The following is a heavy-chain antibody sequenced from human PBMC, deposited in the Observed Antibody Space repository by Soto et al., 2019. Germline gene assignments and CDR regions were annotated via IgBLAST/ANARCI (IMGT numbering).Heavy chain of an antibody. Sequence: QVQLVQSGGGVNKPGTSLRLSCDASGFIFSSFGMSWVRQAPGKGLEWVGVIWTVGRTTDYVETVKGRFTMSKDNSKNTLYLEMNSLRDEDTVVYYCEREGLSGRQPEFDNGGQGTLVTVPS. CDR1: GFIFSSFG. CDR2: IWTVGRTT. V-gene: IGHV3-33*01. D-gene: IGHD1-26*01. CDR3: EREGLSGRQPEFDN. J-gene: IGHJ4*02.